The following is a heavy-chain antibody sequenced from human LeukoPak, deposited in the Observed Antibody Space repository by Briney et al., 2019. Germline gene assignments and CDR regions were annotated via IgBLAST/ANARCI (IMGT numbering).Heavy chain of an antibody. CDR2: IVGGGDPT. J-gene: IGHJ4*02. Sequence: GGSLRLSCAASGFTFSSFAMTWVRQAPGKGLEWISAIVGGGDPTHYADSVRGRFTISRDNSKNTLNLQMDSLSAEDTAVYYCARSRDGYNILDYWGQGTLVTVSS. CDR3: ARSRDGYNILDY. CDR1: GFTFSSFA. V-gene: IGHV3-23*01. D-gene: IGHD5-24*01.